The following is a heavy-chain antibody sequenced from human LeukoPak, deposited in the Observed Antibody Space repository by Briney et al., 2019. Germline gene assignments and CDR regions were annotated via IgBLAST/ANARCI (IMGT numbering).Heavy chain of an antibody. CDR2: IWYDGSNK. CDR3: ARDLRDSSGLDY. Sequence: PGGSLRLSCAASGFTLSSYGMHWVRQAPGKGLEWVAVIWYDGSNKYYADSVKGRFTISRDNSKNTLYLQMNSLRAEDTAVYYCARDLRDSSGLDYWGQGALVTVSS. CDR1: GFTLSSYG. J-gene: IGHJ4*02. V-gene: IGHV3-33*01. D-gene: IGHD3-22*01.